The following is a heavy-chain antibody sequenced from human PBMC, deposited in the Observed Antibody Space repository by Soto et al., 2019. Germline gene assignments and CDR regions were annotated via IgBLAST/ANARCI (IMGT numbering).Heavy chain of an antibody. CDR2: ISGSGGST. Sequence: GGSLRLSCAASGFTFRTYAMSWVRQAPGKGLEWVSGISGSGGSTHFTDSVKGRFVISRDNSKNTLYLQMNTLRAEDTALYYCAKDAGWKTRYFECWGQGTLVTVSS. CDR1: GFTFRTYA. D-gene: IGHD1-1*01. V-gene: IGHV3-23*01. CDR3: AKDAGWKTRYFEC. J-gene: IGHJ4*02.